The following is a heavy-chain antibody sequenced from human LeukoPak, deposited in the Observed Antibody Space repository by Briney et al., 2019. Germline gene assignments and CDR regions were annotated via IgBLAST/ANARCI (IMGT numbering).Heavy chain of an antibody. D-gene: IGHD2-2*01. J-gene: IGHJ4*02. Sequence: ASVTVSCTASGYAFTSYDINWVRQAPGQGLEWMGWMNPNGGNTGYAQKFQGRVTMTRNTSISTAYMELSSLRSEDTAVYYCARGLCSSTSCYLDYWGQGTLVTVSS. CDR1: GYAFTSYD. V-gene: IGHV1-8*01. CDR3: ARGLCSSTSCYLDY. CDR2: MNPNGGNT.